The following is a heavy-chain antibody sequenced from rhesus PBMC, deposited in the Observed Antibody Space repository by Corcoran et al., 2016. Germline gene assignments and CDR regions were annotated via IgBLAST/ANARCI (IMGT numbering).Heavy chain of an antibody. D-gene: IGHD3-16*01. Sequence: LHGGGPGLVKPSETLSLTCAVSGGSISSNYWSWIRQPPGKGLEWIGRISGSGGSTDYNPSLKSRVTISTDTSKNQFSLKLSSVTAADTAVYYCARDGPYSGSYCVIYYFDYWGQGVLVTVSS. CDR3: ARDGPYSGSYCVIYYFDY. CDR1: GGSISSNY. J-gene: IGHJ4*01. CDR2: ISGSGGST. V-gene: IGHV4-173*01.